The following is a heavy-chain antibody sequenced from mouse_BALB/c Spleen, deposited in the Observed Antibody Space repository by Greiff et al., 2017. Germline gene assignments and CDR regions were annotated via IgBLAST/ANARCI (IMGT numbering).Heavy chain of an antibody. V-gene: IGHV5-17*02. CDR1: GFTFSSFG. Sequence: EVKVEESGGGLVQPGGSRKLSCAASGFTFSSFGMHWVRQAPEKGLEWVAYISSGSSTIYYADTVKGRFTISRDNPKNTLFLQMTSLRSEDTAMYYCAREGYYGNYVDYWGQGTTLTVSS. D-gene: IGHD2-1*01. J-gene: IGHJ2*01. CDR2: ISSGSSTI. CDR3: AREGYYGNYVDY.